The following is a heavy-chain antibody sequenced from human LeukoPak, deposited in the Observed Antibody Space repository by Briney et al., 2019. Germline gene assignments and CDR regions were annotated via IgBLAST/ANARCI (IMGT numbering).Heavy chain of an antibody. Sequence: PSETLSLTCTVSGGSISSYYWSWIRQPPGKGLEWIGYIYYSGSTNYNPSLKSRVTISVDTSKNQFSLKLSSVTAADTAVYYCASGRRVATMVFDYWGQGTLVTVSS. D-gene: IGHD5-12*01. CDR1: GGSISSYY. J-gene: IGHJ4*02. CDR3: ASGRRVATMVFDY. CDR2: IYYSGST. V-gene: IGHV4-59*01.